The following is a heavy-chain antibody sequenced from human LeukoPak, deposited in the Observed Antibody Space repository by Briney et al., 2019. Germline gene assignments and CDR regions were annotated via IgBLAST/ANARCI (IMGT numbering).Heavy chain of an antibody. CDR1: RFTFSSYA. V-gene: IGHV3-23*01. D-gene: IGHD6-19*01. CDR3: AKDRAIDTSGYAFDI. Sequence: GGSLRLSCAASRFTFSSYAMSWVRQAPGKGLEWVSAISGSGGRTYYADSVKGRFTISRDNSKNTLSLQMDSLRAEDTAVYYCAKDRAIDTSGYAFDIWGQGTMVTVSS. J-gene: IGHJ3*02. CDR2: ISGSGGRT.